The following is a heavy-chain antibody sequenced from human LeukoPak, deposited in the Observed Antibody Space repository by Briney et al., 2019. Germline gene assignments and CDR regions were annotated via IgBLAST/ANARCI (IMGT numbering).Heavy chain of an antibody. CDR3: ARFHGSGTSSYFDS. CDR2: IYPGNSDT. J-gene: IGHJ4*02. Sequence: GESLKISCKGSGYSFSTYWIGWVRQMPGKDLEWMGIIYPGNSDTRNSPSFQGQVTISVDKSINTAYLQWSSLKASDTAMYYCARFHGSGTSSYFDSWGQGTPVTVSS. D-gene: IGHD3-10*01. CDR1: GYSFSTYW. V-gene: IGHV5-51*01.